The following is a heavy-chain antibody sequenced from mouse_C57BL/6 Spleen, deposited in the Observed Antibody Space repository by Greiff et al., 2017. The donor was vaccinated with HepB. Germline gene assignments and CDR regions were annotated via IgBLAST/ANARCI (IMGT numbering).Heavy chain of an antibody. Sequence: VQLQQSGAELAKPGASVKLSCKASGYTFTSYWMHWVKQRPGQGLEWIGYINPSSGYTKYNQKFKDKATLTEDKSSSTAYKQLSSLTYEDSAVYYCARGGITAVVANNAIDYWGQGTSVTVSS. CDR2: INPSSGYT. J-gene: IGHJ4*01. CDR1: GYTFTSYW. D-gene: IGHD1-1*01. CDR3: ARGGITAVVANNAIDY. V-gene: IGHV1-7*01.